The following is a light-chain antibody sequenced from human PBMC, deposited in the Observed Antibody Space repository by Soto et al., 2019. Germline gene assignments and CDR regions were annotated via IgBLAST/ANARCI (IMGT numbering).Light chain of an antibody. J-gene: IGKJ5*01. CDR3: MQALKTPHT. CDR1: QSLLHSDGYNY. CDR2: LGS. V-gene: IGKV2-28*01. Sequence: DIVMTQSPLSLPVTPGEPASISCRSSQSLLHSDGYNYLDWYLQKPGQSPQLLIYLGSNRASGVPARFSGSGSGTDFILKISRVEAEDVGIYYCMQALKTPHTFGQGTRLEIK.